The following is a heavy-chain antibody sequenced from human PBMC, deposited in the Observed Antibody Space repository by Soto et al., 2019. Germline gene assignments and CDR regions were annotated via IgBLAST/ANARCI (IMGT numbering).Heavy chain of an antibody. CDR2: IKQDGSEK. V-gene: IGHV3-7*01. CDR3: ARDTDDFWIDEDYYGMDV. J-gene: IGHJ6*02. D-gene: IGHD3-3*01. Sequence: GGSLRLSCAASGFTFSSYWMSWVRQAPGKGLEWVANIKQDGSEKYYVDSVKGRFTISRDNAKNSLYLQMNSLRAEDTAVYYCARDTDDFWIDEDYYGMDVWGQGTTVTVSS. CDR1: GFTFSSYW.